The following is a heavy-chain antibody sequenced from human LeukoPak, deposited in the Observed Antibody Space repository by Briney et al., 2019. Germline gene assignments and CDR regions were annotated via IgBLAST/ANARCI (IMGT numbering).Heavy chain of an antibody. D-gene: IGHD7-27*01. CDR2: ISSSGTTI. Sequence: KSGGSLRLSCAASGFTFRDAWMTWVRQAPGKGLEWVSDISSSGTTIYYADSVKGRFTISRDNAKISLYLQMNSLRAEDTAVYYCARGDWGGLLGDFDYGGKEPLATVPS. J-gene: IGHJ4*02. CDR3: ARGDWGGLLGDFDY. V-gene: IGHV3-11*01. CDR1: GFTFRDAW.